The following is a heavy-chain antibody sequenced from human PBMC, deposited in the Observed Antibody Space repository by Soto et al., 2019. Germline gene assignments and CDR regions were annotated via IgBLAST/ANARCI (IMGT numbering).Heavy chain of an antibody. CDR2: INAGNGNT. CDR3: ARRARYCTNGVCSAYGMDV. J-gene: IGHJ6*02. CDR1: GYTFTSYA. V-gene: IGHV1-3*01. Sequence: ASVRGSCKASGYTFTSYAMHWVRQAPGQRLEWMGWINAGNGNTKYSQKFQGRVTITRDTSASTAYMELSSLRSEDTAVYYCARRARYCTNGVCSAYGMDVWGQGTTVTVSS. D-gene: IGHD2-8*01.